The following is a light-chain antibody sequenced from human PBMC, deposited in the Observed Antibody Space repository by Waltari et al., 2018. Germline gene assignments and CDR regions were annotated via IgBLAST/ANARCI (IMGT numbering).Light chain of an antibody. CDR3: HQYSITPYT. CDR1: QNILYSSTNKNY. V-gene: IGKV4-1*01. Sequence: LAVSLGERATINCKSSQNILYSSTNKNYLTWYQQKPGQPPKLLIYWASTRESGVPDRFSGSGSGTDFTLTISSLQAEDVAVYYCHQYSITPYTFGQGTKLEIK. CDR2: WAS. J-gene: IGKJ2*01.